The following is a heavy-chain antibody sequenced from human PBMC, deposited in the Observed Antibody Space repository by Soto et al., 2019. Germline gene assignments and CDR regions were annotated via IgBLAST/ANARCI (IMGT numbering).Heavy chain of an antibody. V-gene: IGHV4-38-2*02. D-gene: IGHD4-17*01. CDR2: ISHTGTT. CDR3: ARVTMVIRDSDHFGVDV. J-gene: IGHJ6*02. CDR1: GXPISSPYS. Sequence: LSLTCLVSGXPISSPYSWGWIRQPPGKGLEWIGSISHTGTTSYSPSLTSRVSISVDTSKNQVSLKLTSVTAADTAVYFCARVTMVIRDSDHFGVDVWGHGTTVTVSS.